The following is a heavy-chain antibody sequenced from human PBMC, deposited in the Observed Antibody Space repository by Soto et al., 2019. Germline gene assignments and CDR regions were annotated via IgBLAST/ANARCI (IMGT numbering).Heavy chain of an antibody. CDR3: ARLVRDKYGPPPHIDY. V-gene: IGHV4-59*08. J-gene: IGHJ4*02. CDR2: IYYSGST. Sequence: PSETLSLTCTVSGGSISSYYWSWIRQPPGKGLEWIGYIYYSGSTNYNPSLKSRVTISVDTSKNQFSLKLSSVTAADTAMYYCARLVRDKYGPPPHIDYWGQGTLVTVSS. D-gene: IGHD4-17*01. CDR1: GGSISSYY.